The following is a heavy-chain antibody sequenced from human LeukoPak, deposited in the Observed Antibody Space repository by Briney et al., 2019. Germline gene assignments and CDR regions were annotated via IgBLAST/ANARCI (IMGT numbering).Heavy chain of an antibody. CDR1: GGSISSGGYS. D-gene: IGHD1-26*01. J-gene: IGHJ4*02. V-gene: IGHV4-30-2*01. Sequence: SQTLSLTCAVSGGSISSGGYSWSWIRQPPGKGLEWIGYIYHSGSTYYNPSLKSRVTISVDRSKNQFSLKLSSVTAADTAVYYCARDWSLSGSYFDYWGQGTLVTVSS. CDR3: ARDWSLSGSYFDY. CDR2: IYHSGST.